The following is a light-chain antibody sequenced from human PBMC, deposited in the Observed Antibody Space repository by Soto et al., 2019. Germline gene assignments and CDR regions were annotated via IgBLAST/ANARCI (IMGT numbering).Light chain of an antibody. CDR1: SSDVGGYNY. CDR2: EVI. V-gene: IGLV2-14*01. J-gene: IGLJ2*01. Sequence: QSALTQPASVSGSPGQSITISCTGTSSDVGGYNYVSWYQQHPGKAPKLLIYEVIKWPSGVSNRFSGSKSGNTASLTISGLQAEDEATYYCSSYTSIGTVVFGGGTQLTVL. CDR3: SSYTSIGTVV.